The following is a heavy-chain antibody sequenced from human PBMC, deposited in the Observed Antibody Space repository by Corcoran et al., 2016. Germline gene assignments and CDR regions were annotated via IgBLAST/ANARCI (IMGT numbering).Heavy chain of an antibody. CDR2: ISGSGGST. V-gene: IGHV3-23*01. D-gene: IGHD5-18*01. CDR3: GRQEQRWAYGMDV. J-gene: IGHJ6*04. CDR1: GFTFSGYD. Sequence: EVQLLESGGGLVQPGGSLRLSCVASGFTFSGYDMSWVRQAPGKGLEWVSAISGSGGSTYYADSVKGRFTISRDNSRNTLYLQMNSLRVDDTAVYYGGRQEQRWAYGMDVWGKGTTVTVSS.